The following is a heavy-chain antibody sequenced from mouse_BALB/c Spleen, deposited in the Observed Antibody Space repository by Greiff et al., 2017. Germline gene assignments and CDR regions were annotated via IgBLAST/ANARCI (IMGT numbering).Heavy chain of an antibody. CDR1: SYTFTDYA. CDR2: ISTYYGNT. V-gene: IGHV1-67*01. J-gene: IGHJ1*01. Sequence: VQLQQSGPELVRPGVSVKISCKGSSYTFTDYAMHWVKQSHAKSLEWIGVISTYYGNTNYNQKFKGKATMTVDKSSSTAYMELARLTSEDSAVYYCARMDGNYGYFDVWGAGTTVTVSS. D-gene: IGHD2-1*01. CDR3: ARMDGNYGYFDV.